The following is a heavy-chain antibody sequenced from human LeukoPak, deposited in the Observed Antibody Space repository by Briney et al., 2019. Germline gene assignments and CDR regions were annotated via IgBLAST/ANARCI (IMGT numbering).Heavy chain of an antibody. Sequence: HPGGSLRLSCAASGFTFSSYWMSWVRQAPGKGLEWVANIKQDGSEKYYVDSVKGRFTVSRDNAKNSLYLQMNSLRAEDTAVHYCARFTKRGAFDIWGQGTMVTVSS. CDR1: GFTFSSYW. J-gene: IGHJ3*02. D-gene: IGHD1-1*01. CDR3: ARFTKRGAFDI. CDR2: IKQDGSEK. V-gene: IGHV3-7*04.